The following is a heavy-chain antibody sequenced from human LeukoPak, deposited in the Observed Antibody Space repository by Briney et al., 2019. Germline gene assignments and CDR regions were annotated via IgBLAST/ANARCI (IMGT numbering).Heavy chain of an antibody. V-gene: IGHV4-34*01. CDR1: GGSFSGYY. D-gene: IGHD1-26*01. J-gene: IGHJ4*02. CDR3: ARGSGPKIY. Sequence: SETLSLTCDVYGGSFSGYYWSWIRQPPGKGLEWIGEINHSGSTNYNPSLKSRVTISVDTSKNQFSLKLSSVTAADTAVYYCARGSGPKIYWGQGTLVTVSS. CDR2: INHSGST.